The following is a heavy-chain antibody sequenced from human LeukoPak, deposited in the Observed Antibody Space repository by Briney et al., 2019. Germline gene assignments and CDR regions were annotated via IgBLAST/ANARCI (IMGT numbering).Heavy chain of an antibody. J-gene: IGHJ4*02. D-gene: IGHD3-22*01. CDR3: ARGDDSSGYYYSGWNY. CDR1: GYTFTSYG. V-gene: IGHV1-18*01. Sequence: ASVKVSCKASGYTFTSYGISWVRQAPGQGLEWMGWISAYNGNTNYAQKLQGRVTMTTDTSTSTAYMELRSLRPDDTAVYYCARGDDSSGYYYSGWNYWGQGTLVTVSS. CDR2: ISAYNGNT.